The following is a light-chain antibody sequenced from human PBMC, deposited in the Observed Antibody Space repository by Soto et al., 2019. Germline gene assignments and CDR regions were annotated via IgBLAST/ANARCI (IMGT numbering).Light chain of an antibody. CDR2: GVT. J-gene: IGLJ3*02. V-gene: IGLV2-14*01. CDR3: SSYTSSYTWV. CDR1: SSDVGGYNY. Sequence: QSALTQPPSASGSPGQSVTISCTGTSSDVGGYNYVSWYQQHPDKAPKLMIYGVTDRPSGVSSRFSGSKSGNAASLTISGLQAEDEGDYYCSSYTSSYTWVFGGGTKVTVL.